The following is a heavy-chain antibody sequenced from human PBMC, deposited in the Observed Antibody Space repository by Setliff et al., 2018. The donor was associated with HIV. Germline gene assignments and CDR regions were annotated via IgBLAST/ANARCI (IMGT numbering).Heavy chain of an antibody. Sequence: SVKVSCKTSGGTFSRYAFNWVRQTPGQGLEWMGGIIPIFNIVNYAQKFQDRVTITADAFTATTYMEVSSLRSEDTAVYYCARDPTGLRLIGEEDGFDLWGQGAEVTVSS. CDR3: ARDPTGLRLIGEEDGFDL. J-gene: IGHJ3*01. D-gene: IGHD3-16*01. V-gene: IGHV1-69*13. CDR2: IIPIFNIV. CDR1: GGTFSRYA.